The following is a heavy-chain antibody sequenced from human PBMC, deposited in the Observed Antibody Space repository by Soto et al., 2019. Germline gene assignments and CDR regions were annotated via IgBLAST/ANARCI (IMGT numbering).Heavy chain of an antibody. CDR2: IYYCGST. J-gene: IGHJ3*02. V-gene: IGHV4-39*01. D-gene: IGHD6-6*01. CDR1: GGSISSSSYY. Sequence: SETLSLTCTVSGGSISSSSYYWGWIRQPPGKGLEWIGSIYYCGSTYYNPSLKSRVTISVDTSKNQFSLKLSSVTAADTAVYYCARQMGSGIAARRDAFDIWGQGTMVTVSS. CDR3: ARQMGSGIAARRDAFDI.